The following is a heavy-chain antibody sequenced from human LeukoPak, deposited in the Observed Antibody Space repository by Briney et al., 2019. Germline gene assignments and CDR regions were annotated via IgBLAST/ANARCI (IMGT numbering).Heavy chain of an antibody. J-gene: IGHJ4*02. Sequence: GGSLRLSCAASGFTFSSYAMHWVRQAPGKGLEWVAVISYDGSNKYYADSVKGRFTISRDNSKNTLYLQMNSLRAEDTAVYYCASGRHYVWGGYRYTEADYWGQGTLVTVSS. CDR2: ISYDGSNK. V-gene: IGHV3-30*04. CDR1: GFTFSSYA. D-gene: IGHD3-16*02. CDR3: ASGRHYVWGGYRYTEADY.